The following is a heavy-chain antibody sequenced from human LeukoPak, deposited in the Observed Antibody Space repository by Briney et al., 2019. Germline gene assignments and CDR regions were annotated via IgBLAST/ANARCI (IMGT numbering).Heavy chain of an antibody. Sequence: ASVKVSCKASGYTFTSYDINWVRQATGQGLEWMGWMNPNSGNTGYAQKFQGRVTMTRNTSMSTAYMELSSLRSEDTAVYYCARGGECSGGSCYIPYYYYYYYYMDVWGKGTTVTVSS. CDR3: ARGGECSGGSCYIPYYYYYYYYMDV. V-gene: IGHV1-8*01. D-gene: IGHD2-15*01. CDR1: GYTFTSYD. J-gene: IGHJ6*03. CDR2: MNPNSGNT.